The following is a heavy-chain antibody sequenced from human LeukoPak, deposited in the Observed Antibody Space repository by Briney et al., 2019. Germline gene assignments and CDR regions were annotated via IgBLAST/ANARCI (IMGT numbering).Heavy chain of an antibody. CDR3: AKVPRMAYYYYMDV. D-gene: IGHD2-8*01. CDR2: IGNNENDK. J-gene: IGHJ6*03. V-gene: IGHV3-30*02. CDR1: GFAFSSYG. Sequence: GGSLRLSCAASGFAFSSYGMHWVRQAPGKGLEWVSFIGNNENDKKYADPVKGRFTISRDNSKNTVHLQMNSLKAEDTAVYYCAKVPRMAYYYYMDVWGKGTTVTVSS.